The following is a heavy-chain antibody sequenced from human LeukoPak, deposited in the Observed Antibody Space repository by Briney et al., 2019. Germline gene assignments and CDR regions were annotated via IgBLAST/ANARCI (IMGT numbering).Heavy chain of an antibody. CDR2: IDYSGST. Sequence: PSETLSLTCTVSGGSISSYYWSWIRQPPGKGLEWIGYIDYSGSTNYNPSPKSRVTISVDTSKTQFSLKLSSVTAADTAVYYCAGGIAAAGFYYYYGMDVWGQGTTVTVSS. J-gene: IGHJ6*02. CDR1: GGSISSYY. CDR3: AGGIAAAGFYYYYGMDV. V-gene: IGHV4-59*01. D-gene: IGHD6-13*01.